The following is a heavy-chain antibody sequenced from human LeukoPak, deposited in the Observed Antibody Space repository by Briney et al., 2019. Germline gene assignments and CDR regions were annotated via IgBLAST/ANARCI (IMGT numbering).Heavy chain of an antibody. CDR3: ARQDSSGQSDP. Sequence: GGSLRLSCAASGFTFSSYWMHWVRQAPGKGLVRVSRINSDGSSTSYADSVKGRFTISRDNAKNTLYPQMNSLRAEDTAVYYCARQDSSGQSDPWGQGTLVTVSS. CDR1: GFTFSSYW. CDR2: INSDGSST. J-gene: IGHJ5*02. D-gene: IGHD6-19*01. V-gene: IGHV3-74*01.